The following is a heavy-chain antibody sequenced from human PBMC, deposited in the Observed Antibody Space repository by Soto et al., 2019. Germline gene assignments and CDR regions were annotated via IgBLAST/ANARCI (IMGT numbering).Heavy chain of an antibody. D-gene: IGHD3-3*01. J-gene: IGHJ4*02. Sequence: DSVKVSCKASGYTVTSHGISWVRQAPGQGLEWMGWISAYNGNTNYAQKLQGRVTMTTDTSTSTAYMELRSLRSDDTAVYYCARVTLTIFGVVIGDCDYWGQGTLVTVSS. CDR2: ISAYNGNT. CDR3: ARVTLTIFGVVIGDCDY. V-gene: IGHV1-18*01. CDR1: GYTVTSHG.